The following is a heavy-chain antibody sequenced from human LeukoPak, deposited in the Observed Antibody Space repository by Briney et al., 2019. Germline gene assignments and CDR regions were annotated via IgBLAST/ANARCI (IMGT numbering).Heavy chain of an antibody. CDR2: IYYSGST. J-gene: IGHJ4*02. Sequence: SETLSLSCTVSGGSISSYYWSWNRQPPGKGLEWIGYIYYSGSTNYNPSLKSRVTISVDTSKNQFSLKLSSVTAADTAVYYCARDRPFDYWGQGTLVTVSS. CDR1: GGSISSYY. V-gene: IGHV4-59*01. CDR3: ARDRPFDY.